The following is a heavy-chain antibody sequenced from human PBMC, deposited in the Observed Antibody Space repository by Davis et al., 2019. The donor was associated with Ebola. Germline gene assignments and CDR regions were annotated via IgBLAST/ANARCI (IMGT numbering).Heavy chain of an antibody. D-gene: IGHD2-21*01. Sequence: SETLSLTCAVYGGSFSGYYWSWIRQPPGKGLEWIGEINHSGSTYYNPSLKSRVTISVDTSKNQFSLKLSSVTAADTAVYYCARRETAIFPFDYWGQGTLVTVSS. J-gene: IGHJ4*02. CDR3: ARRETAIFPFDY. CDR2: INHSGST. V-gene: IGHV4-34*01. CDR1: GGSFSGYY.